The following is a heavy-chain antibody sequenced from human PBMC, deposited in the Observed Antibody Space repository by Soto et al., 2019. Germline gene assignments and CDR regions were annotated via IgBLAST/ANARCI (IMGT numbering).Heavy chain of an antibody. D-gene: IGHD1-26*01. CDR2: ISYDGSNE. V-gene: IGHV3-30-3*01. J-gene: IGHJ6*02. Sequence: QVQLVESGGGVVQPGRSLRLSCAASGFTFSGCAMHWVRQAPGKGLEWVAVISYDGSNEYYADSVKGRFTISRDNSKNTLNLQMNRLRAEDTAVYYCARDRGRWLQAGMDVWGQGTTVTVSS. CDR3: ARDRGRWLQAGMDV. CDR1: GFTFSGCA.